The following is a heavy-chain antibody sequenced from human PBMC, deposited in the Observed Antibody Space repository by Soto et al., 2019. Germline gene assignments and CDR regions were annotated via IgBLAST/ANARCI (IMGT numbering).Heavy chain of an antibody. CDR3: ARVLFGGSNWFDP. D-gene: IGHD3-16*01. J-gene: IGHJ5*02. CDR1: GGSISSYY. Sequence: KLPETLSLTCTVSGGSISSYYWSWIRQPPGKGLEWIGYIYYSGSTNYNPSLKSRVTISVDTSKNQFSLKLSSVTAADTAVYYCARVLFGGSNWFDPWGQGTLVTVSS. V-gene: IGHV4-59*01. CDR2: IYYSGST.